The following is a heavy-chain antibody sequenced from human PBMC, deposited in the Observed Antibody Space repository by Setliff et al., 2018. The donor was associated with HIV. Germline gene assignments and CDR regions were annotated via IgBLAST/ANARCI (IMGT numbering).Heavy chain of an antibody. Sequence: SETLSLTCTVSGYSISSGYYWGWIRLPPGKGLEWIGAINHGGSTNYNPSLKSRVTISLDTSKNQFSLRLSSVTAADTAVYYCARLHGDFYFDLWGQGTLVTVSS. V-gene: IGHV4-38-2*02. CDR1: GYSISSGYY. CDR2: INHGGST. D-gene: IGHD4-17*01. CDR3: ARLHGDFYFDL. J-gene: IGHJ4*02.